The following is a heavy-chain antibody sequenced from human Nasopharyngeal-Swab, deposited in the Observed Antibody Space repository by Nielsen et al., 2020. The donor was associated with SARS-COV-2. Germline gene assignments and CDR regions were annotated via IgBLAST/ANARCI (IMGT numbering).Heavy chain of an antibody. D-gene: IGHD2-15*01. V-gene: IGHV5-51*01. CDR3: ARLRGSAFYYYYSDV. J-gene: IGHJ6*03. Sequence: GGSLRLSCKGSGYSFTTFWITWVRQMPGKGLEWMGIIYPDDSDTRYSPSFQGQVTFSVDKSTSTAYLQWSSLKASDTAMYYCARLRGSAFYYYYSDVWGKGTTVTVSS. CDR2: IYPDDSDT. CDR1: GYSFTTFW.